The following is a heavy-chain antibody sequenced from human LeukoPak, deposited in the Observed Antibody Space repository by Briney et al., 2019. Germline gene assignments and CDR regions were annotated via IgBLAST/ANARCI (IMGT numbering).Heavy chain of an antibody. Sequence: PSQTLSLTCTVSGGSISSDGYYWSWIRQHPGKDLEWIGYIYYSGSAYYNPALKSRVTISVDTSKNQFSLKLSSVTAADTAVYYCARGLAGLVRGGLDVWGKGTTITVSS. J-gene: IGHJ6*04. D-gene: IGHD3-10*01. CDR1: GGSISSDGYY. CDR3: ARGLAGLVRGGLDV. V-gene: IGHV4-31*03. CDR2: IYYSGSA.